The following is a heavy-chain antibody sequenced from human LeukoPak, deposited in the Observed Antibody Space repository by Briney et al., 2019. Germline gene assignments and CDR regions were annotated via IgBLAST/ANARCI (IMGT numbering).Heavy chain of an antibody. CDR2: IYYSGST. D-gene: IGHD5-24*01. J-gene: IGHJ4*02. CDR3: ARGLGLEMATIGHYFDY. V-gene: IGHV4-59*12. Sequence: SETLSLTCTVSGGSISSYYWSWIRQPPGKGLEWIGYIYYSGSTNYNPSLKSRVTISVDTSKNQFSLKLSSVTAADTAVYYCARGLGLEMATIGHYFDYWGQGTLVTVSS. CDR1: GGSISSYY.